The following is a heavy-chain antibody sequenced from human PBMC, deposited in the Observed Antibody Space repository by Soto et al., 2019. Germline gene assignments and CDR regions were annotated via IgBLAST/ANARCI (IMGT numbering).Heavy chain of an antibody. J-gene: IGHJ6*02. Sequence: GGSLRLSCAASGFTFSSYGMHWVRQAPGKGLEWVAVISYDGSNKYYADSVKGRFTMSRDNSKNTLYLQMNSLRAEDTAVYYCAKDVARPYNYYYYGMDVWGQGTTVTVSS. CDR2: ISYDGSNK. V-gene: IGHV3-30*18. CDR1: GFTFSSYG. CDR3: AKDVARPYNYYYYGMDV.